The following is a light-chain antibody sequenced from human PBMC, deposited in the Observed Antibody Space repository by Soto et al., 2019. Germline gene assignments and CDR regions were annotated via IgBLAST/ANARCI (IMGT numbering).Light chain of an antibody. Sequence: IVLTQSPGTLSLSPGERATLSCRASQSVSSSYLAWYQQKVGQAPRLLIYGASSRATGIPDRFSGSGSGIDFTLTISRLEPEDFAVYYCQQYGSSPWTFGQGTKVEIK. CDR2: GAS. CDR3: QQYGSSPWT. J-gene: IGKJ1*01. V-gene: IGKV3-20*01. CDR1: QSVSSSY.